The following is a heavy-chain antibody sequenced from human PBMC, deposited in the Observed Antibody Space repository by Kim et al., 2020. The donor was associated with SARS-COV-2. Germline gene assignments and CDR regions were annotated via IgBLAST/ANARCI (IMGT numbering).Heavy chain of an antibody. CDR3: ARARAYSYGRTYFDY. D-gene: IGHD5-18*01. V-gene: IGHV4-59*13. Sequence: SETLSLTCTVSGGSISSYYWSWIRQPPGKGLEWIGYIYYSGSTNYNPSLKSRVTISVDTSKNQFSLKLSSVTAADTAVYYCARARAYSYGRTYFDYWGQGTLVTVSS. CDR1: GGSISSYY. CDR2: IYYSGST. J-gene: IGHJ4*02.